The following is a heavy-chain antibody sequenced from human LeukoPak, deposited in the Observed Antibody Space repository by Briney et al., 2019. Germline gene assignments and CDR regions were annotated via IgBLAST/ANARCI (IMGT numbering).Heavy chain of an antibody. CDR2: IYTSGST. Sequence: PSETLSLTCTVSGGSISSYYWSWIRQPAGKGLEWIGRIYTSGSTNYNPSLKSRVTISVDTSKNQFSLKLSSVTAADTAVYYCARAHTYYDFWSGYSGSIRTSWFDPWGQGTLVTVSS. V-gene: IGHV4-4*07. CDR1: GGSISSYY. CDR3: ARAHTYYDFWSGYSGSIRTSWFDP. D-gene: IGHD3-3*01. J-gene: IGHJ5*02.